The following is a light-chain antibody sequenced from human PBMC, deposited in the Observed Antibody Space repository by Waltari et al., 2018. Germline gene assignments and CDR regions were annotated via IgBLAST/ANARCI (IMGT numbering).Light chain of an antibody. Sequence: DIQMTHSPSSLSASVGDRVTITCRASQHISSYLNCYQQKPGKAPKLLIYAASSLQSGGPSRFRGSGSGTDFTLTISSLQPEDFATYYCQQSYSTPQRTFGGGTKVEIK. V-gene: IGKV1-39*01. CDR1: QHISSY. J-gene: IGKJ4*01. CDR3: QQSYSTPQRT. CDR2: AAS.